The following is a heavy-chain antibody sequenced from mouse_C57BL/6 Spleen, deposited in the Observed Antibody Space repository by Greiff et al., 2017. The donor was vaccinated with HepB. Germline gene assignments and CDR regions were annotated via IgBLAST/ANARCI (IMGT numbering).Heavy chain of an antibody. CDR2: INPYNGDT. V-gene: IGHV1-20*01. J-gene: IGHJ4*01. Sequence: EVKVEESGPELVKPGDSVKISCKASGYSFTGYFMNWVMQSHGKSLEWIGRINPYNGDTFYNQKFKGKATLTVEKSSSTSHMELRSLTSEDSAVYNCAYYYYGSRYGYAYAMDYWGQGTSVTVSS. CDR3: AYYYYGSRYGYAYAMDY. CDR1: GYSFTGYF. D-gene: IGHD1-1*01.